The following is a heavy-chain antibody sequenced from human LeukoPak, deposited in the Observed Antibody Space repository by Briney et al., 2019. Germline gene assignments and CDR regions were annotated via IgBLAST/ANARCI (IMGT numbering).Heavy chain of an antibody. D-gene: IGHD6-13*01. CDR3: AREKIAAADFDY. Sequence: SETLSLTCTVSGVSIRSYYWSWIRQPAGKGLEWIGRFHTSGSTNYNPSLKSRVTMSVDTSKSQFSLKLSSVTAADTAVYSCAREKIAAADFDYWGQGTLVTVSS. CDR2: FHTSGST. V-gene: IGHV4-4*07. J-gene: IGHJ4*02. CDR1: GVSIRSYY.